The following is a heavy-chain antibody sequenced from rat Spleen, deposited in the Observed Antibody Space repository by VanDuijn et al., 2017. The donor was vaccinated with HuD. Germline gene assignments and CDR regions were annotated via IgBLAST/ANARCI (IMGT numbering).Heavy chain of an antibody. Sequence: EVQLVESGGGLVQPGRSLKLSCAASGFTFSDYNMAWVRQAPKKGLEWVATISYDGSSTYYRDSVKGRFTISRDNAKSTLYLQMNSLRSEDTATYYCARHKELGDYFDYWGQGVMVTVSS. CDR3: ARHKELGDYFDY. V-gene: IGHV5-7*01. CDR2: ISYDGSST. J-gene: IGHJ2*01. CDR1: GFTFSDYN. D-gene: IGHD3-6*01.